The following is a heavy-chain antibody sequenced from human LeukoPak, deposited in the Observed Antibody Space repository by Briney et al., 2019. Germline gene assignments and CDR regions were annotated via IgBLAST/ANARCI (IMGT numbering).Heavy chain of an antibody. V-gene: IGHV4-38-2*02. CDR3: ARGAGQLEACHF. D-gene: IGHD1-1*01. Sequence: SETLSLTCTVWGYPLSSGADWGWFGQPPGEGLGGIGRIYRRGKTFYNPCVESLDPISGDTSKNHVSVKVNPVTGGDAAVFSCARGAGQLEACHFWGQGTLVTVSS. CDR2: IYRRGKT. J-gene: IGHJ4*02. CDR1: GYPLSSGAD.